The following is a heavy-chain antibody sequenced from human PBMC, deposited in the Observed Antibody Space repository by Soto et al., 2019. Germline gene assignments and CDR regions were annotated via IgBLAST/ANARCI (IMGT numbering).Heavy chain of an antibody. CDR1: GFTFSSYW. Sequence: GGSLRLSCAASGFTFSSYWMSWVRQAPGKGLEWVANIKQDGSEKYYVDSVKGRFTISRDNAKNSLYLQMNSLRAEDTAVYYCARGPNFTYYDYIWGSYRTYWYSDLWGRGTLVTVSS. J-gene: IGHJ2*01. CDR2: IKQDGSEK. V-gene: IGHV3-7*01. D-gene: IGHD3-16*02. CDR3: ARGPNFTYYDYIWGSYRTYWYSDL.